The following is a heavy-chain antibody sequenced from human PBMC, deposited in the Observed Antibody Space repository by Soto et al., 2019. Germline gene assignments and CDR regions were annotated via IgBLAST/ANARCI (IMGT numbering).Heavy chain of an antibody. V-gene: IGHV4-4*07. CDR2: TYITGDT. CDR3: AREYTETVDGPTPFYFDY. D-gene: IGHD6-19*01. CDR1: GDSISSYY. J-gene: IGHJ4*02. Sequence: KTSETLSLTCSVSGDSISSYYWSWIRQSAGKGLEWIGRTYITGDTNYNPSLKSRVTMSLDTSNNQLSLKLNSVTAADTAVYYCAREYTETVDGPTPFYFDYWGQGTPVTVSS.